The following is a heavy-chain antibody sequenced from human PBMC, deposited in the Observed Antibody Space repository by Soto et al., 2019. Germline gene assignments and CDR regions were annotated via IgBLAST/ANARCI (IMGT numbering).Heavy chain of an antibody. D-gene: IGHD4-17*01. V-gene: IGHV1-18*01. J-gene: IGHJ4*02. CDR3: ARDGFYGDYCFDY. CDR1: GYTFTNYG. Sequence: ASVKFSCKSSGYTFTNYGVSWVRQAPGQGLEWMGWISAYNGNTNYAQKLQGRVTMTTDTFTSTAYMELRSLRSDDTAVYYCARDGFYGDYCFDYWGQGTLVTVSS. CDR2: ISAYNGNT.